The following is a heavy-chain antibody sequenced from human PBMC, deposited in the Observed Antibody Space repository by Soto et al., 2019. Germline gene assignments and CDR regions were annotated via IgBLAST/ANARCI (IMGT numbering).Heavy chain of an antibody. V-gene: IGHV5-51*01. CDR3: ARDAMVRGVIIRASPYYYYGMDV. Sequence: GESLKISCKGSGYSFTSYWIGWVRQMPGKGLEWMGIIYPGDSDTRYSPSFQGQVTISADKSISTAYLQWSSLKASDTAMYYCARDAMVRGVIIRASPYYYYGMDVWGQGTTVTVSS. J-gene: IGHJ6*02. CDR2: IYPGDSDT. CDR1: GYSFTSYW. D-gene: IGHD3-10*01.